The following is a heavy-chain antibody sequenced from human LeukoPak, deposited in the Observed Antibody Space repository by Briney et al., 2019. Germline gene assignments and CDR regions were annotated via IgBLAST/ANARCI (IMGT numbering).Heavy chain of an antibody. CDR3: AKEAYSGYDPEIHFDY. CDR1: GFTFSSYG. D-gene: IGHD5-12*01. V-gene: IGHV3-30*18. J-gene: IGHJ4*02. CDR2: ISYDGSNK. Sequence: GGSLRLSCAASGFTFSSYGMHWVRQAPGKGLEWVAVISYDGSNKYYADSVKGRFTISRDNPKNTLYLQMNGLRAEDTAVYYCAKEAYSGYDPEIHFDYWGQGTLVTVSS.